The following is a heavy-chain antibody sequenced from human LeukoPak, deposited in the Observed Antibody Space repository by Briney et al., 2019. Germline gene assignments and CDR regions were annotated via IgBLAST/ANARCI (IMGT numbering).Heavy chain of an antibody. CDR3: ARSGGYSSSWSL. D-gene: IGHD6-13*01. CDR2: ISNSGIT. V-gene: IGHV4-59*01. J-gene: IGHJ4*02. Sequence: SETLSLTCTVSGGSISTYYWNWIRQPPGKGLEWIGYISNSGITTYNPSLKSRVTISVDSSKSQSSLKLNSVTAADTAVYYCARSGGYSSSWSLWGQGTLVTVSS. CDR1: GGSISTYY.